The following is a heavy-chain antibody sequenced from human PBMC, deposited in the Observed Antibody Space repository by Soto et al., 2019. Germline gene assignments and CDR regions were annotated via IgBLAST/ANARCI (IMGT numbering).Heavy chain of an antibody. V-gene: IGHV3-11*01. CDR1: GFTFSDYY. J-gene: IGHJ6*03. CDR3: ARYDSSSWTLTGYYYYMDV. CDR2: ISSSGSTI. Sequence: GGSLRLSCAASGFTFSDYYMSWIRQAPGKGLEWVSYISSSGSTIYYADSVKGRFTISRDNAKNSLYLQMNSLRAEDTAVYYCARYDSSSWTLTGYYYYMDVWGKGTTVTVSS. D-gene: IGHD6-13*01.